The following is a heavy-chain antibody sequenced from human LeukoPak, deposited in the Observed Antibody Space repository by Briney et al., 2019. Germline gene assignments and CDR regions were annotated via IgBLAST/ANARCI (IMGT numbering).Heavy chain of an antibody. CDR3: AKDGRDCSGGSCSSHYYSSGMDV. V-gene: IGHV3-30*18. Sequence: GRSLRLSCAGSGFTFSSYGMHWVRQAPGKGLERVAVISYDGSNKYYEDSVKGRFTISRDNSKKTLYLQMNSLRAEDTAVYYCAKDGRDCSGGSCSSHYYSSGMDVWGPGTTVTVSS. CDR1: GFTFSSYG. J-gene: IGHJ6*02. D-gene: IGHD2-15*01. CDR2: ISYDGSNK.